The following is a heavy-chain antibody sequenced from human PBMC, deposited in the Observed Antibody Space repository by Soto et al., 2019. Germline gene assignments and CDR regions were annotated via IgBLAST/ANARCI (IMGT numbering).Heavy chain of an antibody. CDR3: ARDRGYSYGTFDY. V-gene: IGHV4-59*01. Sequence: LSLTCTVSGGSISSYYWSWIRQPPGKGLERIGYIYYSGSTNYNPSLKSRVTISVDTSKNQFSLKLSSVTAADTAVYYCARDRGYSYGTFDYWGQGTLVTVSS. CDR2: IYYSGST. J-gene: IGHJ4*02. D-gene: IGHD5-18*01. CDR1: GGSISSYY.